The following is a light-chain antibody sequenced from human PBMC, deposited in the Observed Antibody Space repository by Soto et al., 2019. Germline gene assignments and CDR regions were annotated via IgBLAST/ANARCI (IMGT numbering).Light chain of an antibody. CDR2: EVS. CDR1: SSDVGGYNY. J-gene: IGLJ3*02. CDR3: SSYAGSNLWV. Sequence: QSVLTQPPSASGSPGQSVTTSCTGTSSDVGGYNYVSWYQQHPGKAPKLMIYEVSKRPSGVPDRFSGSKSGNTASLTVSGLQAEDEADYYCSSYAGSNLWVFGGGTKLTVL. V-gene: IGLV2-8*01.